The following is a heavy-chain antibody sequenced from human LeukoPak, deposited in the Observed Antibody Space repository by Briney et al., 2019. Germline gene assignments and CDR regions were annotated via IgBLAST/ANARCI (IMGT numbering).Heavy chain of an antibody. CDR3: AREDVAATGPKVFDV. D-gene: IGHD6-13*01. CDR2: TYYRSKWYY. J-gene: IGHJ4*02. Sequence: KNSQTLSLTCAISGDSVSSNSAAWNWIRQSPSRGLEWLGRTYYRSKWYYDYSKSVKSRITMNTDTSKNHFSLLLNSVTPEDTAVYYCAREDVAATGPKVFDVWGQGTLVIVSS. V-gene: IGHV6-1*01. CDR1: GDSVSSNSAA.